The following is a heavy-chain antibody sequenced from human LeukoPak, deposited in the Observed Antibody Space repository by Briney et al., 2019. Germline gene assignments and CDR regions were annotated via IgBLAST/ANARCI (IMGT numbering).Heavy chain of an antibody. CDR3: ARDGNPFDY. CDR2: IHHSGNT. V-gene: IGHV4-4*02. CDR1: GDSISSSHW. Sequence: KASGTLSLTCAVSGDSISSSHWWTWIRQPPGKGLEWIGEIHHSGNTDYNPSLKSRVTISLDKSKNEFSLQMRSVTAADTAVYYCARDGNPFDYWGQGTLVTVSS. J-gene: IGHJ4*02.